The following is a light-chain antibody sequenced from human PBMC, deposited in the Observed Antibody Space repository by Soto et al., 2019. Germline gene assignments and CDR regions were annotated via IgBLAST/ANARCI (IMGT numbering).Light chain of an antibody. CDR2: GIS. Sequence: EIVMTQSPATLSVSPGERATLSCRASQSVSSNLAWYQQKPGQVPRLLIYGISTRATGIPARFSGSGSGTEFTLTISSLQSEDFAVYYCHHYDNWPRTFGQGTKLEIK. V-gene: IGKV3-15*01. J-gene: IGKJ2*01. CDR3: HHYDNWPRT. CDR1: QSVSSN.